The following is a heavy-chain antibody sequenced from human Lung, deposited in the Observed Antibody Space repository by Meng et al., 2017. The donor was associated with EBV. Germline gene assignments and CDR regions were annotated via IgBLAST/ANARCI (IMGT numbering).Heavy chain of an antibody. CDR1: GFIFTSYA. D-gene: IGHD2-2*01. V-gene: IGHV1-18*01. CDR3: ARFYCSSTSCPHVLFDY. J-gene: IGHJ4*02. CDR2: ISAYNGNT. Sequence: QFQLWRSGAEVKKPGASVKVSCEASGFIFTSYAISWVRQAPGQGLQYMGWISAYNGNTNYAQELQGRVTMTTDTSTSTAYMELRSLRFDDTAVYYCARFYCSSTSCPHVLFDYWGQGTLVTVSS.